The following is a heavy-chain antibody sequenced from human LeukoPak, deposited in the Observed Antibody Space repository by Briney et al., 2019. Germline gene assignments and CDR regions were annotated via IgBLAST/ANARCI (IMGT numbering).Heavy chain of an antibody. V-gene: IGHV3-74*01. Sequence: PGGSLRLSCAASGLTFSSHWMHWVRQAPGKGLVWVSRITNDGSSTTYADSVKGRFTISRDNAKNMLYLQVNSLRAEDTAVYYCARDRPGLLWRTYYYYGMDVWGQGTTVTVSS. CDR2: ITNDGSST. J-gene: IGHJ6*02. CDR3: ARDRPGLLWRTYYYYGMDV. CDR1: GLTFSSHW. D-gene: IGHD2-2*01.